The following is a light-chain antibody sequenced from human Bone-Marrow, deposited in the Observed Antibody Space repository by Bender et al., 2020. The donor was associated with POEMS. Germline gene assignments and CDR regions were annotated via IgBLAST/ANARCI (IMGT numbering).Light chain of an antibody. CDR1: SSDIGAYNY. Sequence: QSALTQPASVSGSPGQSITISCTGTSSDIGAYNYVSWYQHHPGKAPKVMIYDVSYRPSGVSSRFSASKSGNTASLTISGLQAEDEADYYCCSYTGSYTLVFGGGTKLTVL. J-gene: IGLJ3*02. CDR2: DVS. V-gene: IGLV2-14*03. CDR3: CSYTGSYTLV.